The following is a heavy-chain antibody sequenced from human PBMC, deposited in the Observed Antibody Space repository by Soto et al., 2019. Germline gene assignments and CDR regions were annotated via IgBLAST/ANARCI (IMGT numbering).Heavy chain of an antibody. Sequence: QVQLVQSGAEVKKPGSSVKVSCKASGGTFSSYAISWVRQAPGQGLEWMGGIIPIFGTANYAQKFQGRVTITADESTSTAYMELSSLRSKDTAVYYCAGGSIAAAGSYYYGMHVWGQETTVTVSS. J-gene: IGHJ6*02. D-gene: IGHD6-13*01. CDR1: GGTFSSYA. CDR2: IIPIFGTA. CDR3: AGGSIAAAGSYYYGMHV. V-gene: IGHV1-69*01.